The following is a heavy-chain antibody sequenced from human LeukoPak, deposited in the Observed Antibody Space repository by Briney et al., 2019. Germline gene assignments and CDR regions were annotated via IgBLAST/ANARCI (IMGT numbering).Heavy chain of an antibody. CDR3: AKEVWMLDGCWDY. J-gene: IGHJ4*02. V-gene: IGHV3-23*01. D-gene: IGHD2-8*01. CDR1: GFTFSHYA. Sequence: PGGSLRLSCAASGFTFSHYAMSWVRQAPGKGLEWVSAISGSGVNTFYADSVKGRFTISRDNSKSTLSLQMNSLRAEDTAVYYCAKEVWMLDGCWDYWGQGTLVTVSS. CDR2: ISGSGVNT.